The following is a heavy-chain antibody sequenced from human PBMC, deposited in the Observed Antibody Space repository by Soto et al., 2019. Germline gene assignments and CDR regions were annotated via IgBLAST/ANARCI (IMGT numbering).Heavy chain of an antibody. CDR1: GGSISSYY. CDR2: IYYSGST. Sequence: QVQLQESGPGLVKPSETLSLTCTVSGGSISSYYWSWIRQPPGKGLEWIGYIYYSGSTNYNPSLKRRVTISVDTSKNQFSLKLSSVTAADTAVYYCARSIAAAGTSFDYWGQGTLVTVSS. D-gene: IGHD6-13*01. CDR3: ARSIAAAGTSFDY. V-gene: IGHV4-59*01. J-gene: IGHJ4*02.